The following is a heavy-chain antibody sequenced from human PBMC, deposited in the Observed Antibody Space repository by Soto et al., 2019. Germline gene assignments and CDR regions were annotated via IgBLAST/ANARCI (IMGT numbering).Heavy chain of an antibody. CDR3: ARSTGAGWFDP. V-gene: IGHV4-59*08. CDR2: IYYRGNT. Sequence: SETLSLTCTVSGGSISSYYWNWIRQPPGKGLEWIGYIYYRGNTNYNPSLKSRVTISVDTSKNQFSLKLSSVTAADTAVYYCARSTGAGWFDPWGQGTLVTVSS. D-gene: IGHD6-19*01. CDR1: GGSISSYY. J-gene: IGHJ5*02.